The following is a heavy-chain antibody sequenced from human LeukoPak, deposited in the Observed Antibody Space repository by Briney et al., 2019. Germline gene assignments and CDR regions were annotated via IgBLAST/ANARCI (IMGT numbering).Heavy chain of an antibody. Sequence: GGSLRLSCEVSGVTLSNYGMSWVRQPPGKGLEWVAGISGSGGGTTYADSVKGRFTISRDNPKNTLYLQMNSLRAEDTAVYFCAKRGVVIRVILVGFHKEAYYFDSWGQGALVTVSS. CDR3: AKRGVVIRVILVGFHKEAYYFDS. D-gene: IGHD3-22*01. V-gene: IGHV3-23*01. CDR2: ISGSGGGT. CDR1: GVTLSNYG. J-gene: IGHJ4*02.